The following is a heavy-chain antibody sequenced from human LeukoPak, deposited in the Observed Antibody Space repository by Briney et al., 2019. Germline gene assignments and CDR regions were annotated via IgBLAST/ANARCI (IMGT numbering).Heavy chain of an antibody. CDR3: ARGPRITLVRGGQWYFYMDV. Sequence: ASVKVSCKVSGYTLTELSMHWVRQAPGKGLEWMGGFDPEDGETIYAQNFQGRVTMTRDTSTSTVYMELSSLRSDDTAVYYCARGPRITLVRGGQWYFYMDVWGKGTTVTVSS. J-gene: IGHJ6*03. CDR2: FDPEDGET. V-gene: IGHV1-24*01. D-gene: IGHD3-10*01. CDR1: GYTLTELS.